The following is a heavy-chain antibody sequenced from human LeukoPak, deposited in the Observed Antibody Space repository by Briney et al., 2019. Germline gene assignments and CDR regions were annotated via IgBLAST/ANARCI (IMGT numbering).Heavy chain of an antibody. Sequence: ETLSLTCTVSGGSISPYYWTWVRQAPGKGLEWVSGISGSGGSTYYADSVKGRFTISRDNSKNTLYLQMNSLRAEDTGVYYCAKGNTIFGEAINYYYYYGMDVWGQGTTVTVSS. CDR1: GGSISPYY. CDR2: ISGSGGST. J-gene: IGHJ6*02. D-gene: IGHD3-3*01. CDR3: AKGNTIFGEAINYYYYYGMDV. V-gene: IGHV3-23*01.